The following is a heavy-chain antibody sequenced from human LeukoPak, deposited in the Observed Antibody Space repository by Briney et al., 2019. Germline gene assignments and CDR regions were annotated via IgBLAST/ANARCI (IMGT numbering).Heavy chain of an antibody. CDR1: GYRFTSYW. V-gene: IGHV5-51*01. CDR3: ARHRMMTAMGSYYYYMDV. J-gene: IGHJ6*03. Sequence: GESLKISCKGSGYRFTSYWIGWVRQMPGKGLEWVGIIYPGDSDTRYSPSFQGQVTISADKSLSTAYLQWSSLKASDTAMYYCARHRMMTAMGSYYYYMDVWGKGTTVTVSS. D-gene: IGHD5-18*01. CDR2: IYPGDSDT.